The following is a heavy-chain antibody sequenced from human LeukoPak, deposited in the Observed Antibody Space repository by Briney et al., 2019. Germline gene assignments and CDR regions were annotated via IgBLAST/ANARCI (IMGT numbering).Heavy chain of an antibody. D-gene: IGHD2-15*01. V-gene: IGHV3-48*04. CDR3: ARDIGGRLVVVASGFDY. CDR2: ISSSGSTI. CDR1: GFTFSSYA. Sequence: GGSLRLSCAASGFTFSSYAMSWVRQAPGKGLEWVSYISSSGSTIYYADSVKGRFTISRDNAKNSLYLQMNSLRAEDTAVYYCARDIGGRLVVVASGFDYWGQGTLVTVSS. J-gene: IGHJ4*02.